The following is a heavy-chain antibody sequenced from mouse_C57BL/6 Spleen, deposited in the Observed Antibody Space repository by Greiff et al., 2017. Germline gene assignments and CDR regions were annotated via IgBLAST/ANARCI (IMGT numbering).Heavy chain of an antibody. Sequence: VQLQQPGAELVMPGASVKLSCKASGYTFTSYWMHWVKQRPGQGLAWIGEIDPSDSYTNYNQKFKGKSTLTVDKSSSTAYMQLSSLTSEDSAVYYCARWDGSFAYWGQGTLVTVSA. CDR1: GYTFTSYW. J-gene: IGHJ3*01. D-gene: IGHD2-3*01. CDR2: IDPSDSYT. CDR3: ARWDGSFAY. V-gene: IGHV1-69*01.